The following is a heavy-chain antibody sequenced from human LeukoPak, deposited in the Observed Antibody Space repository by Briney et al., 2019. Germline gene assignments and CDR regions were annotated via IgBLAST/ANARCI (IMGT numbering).Heavy chain of an antibody. CDR3: ARGPPFSLLGDFGGRRKYYFDY. V-gene: IGHV4-34*01. Sequence: PSETLSLTCAVYGGSFSGYYWSWIREPPGKGLEWIGEINHSRSTNYNPSLKSRVTISVDTSKNQFSLKLSSVTAADTAVYYCARGPPFSLLGDFGGRRKYYFDYWGQGTLVTVSS. CDR1: GGSFSGYY. D-gene: IGHD3-3*01. CDR2: INHSRST. J-gene: IGHJ4*02.